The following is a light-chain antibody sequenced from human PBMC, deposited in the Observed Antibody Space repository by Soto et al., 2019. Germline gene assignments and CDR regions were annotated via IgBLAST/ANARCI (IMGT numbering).Light chain of an antibody. J-gene: IGKJ4*01. V-gene: IGKV3-15*01. Sequence: EIVLTQSPATLSVSLGERATLSCRAGQSVGSNLAWYQQKPGQAPRLLIYGTSTRATGIPVRFSGSRCGTEFTLTISALQSEDFAVYYCQQYSDWLSFGGGTKVQIK. CDR2: GTS. CDR3: QQYSDWLS. CDR1: QSVGSN.